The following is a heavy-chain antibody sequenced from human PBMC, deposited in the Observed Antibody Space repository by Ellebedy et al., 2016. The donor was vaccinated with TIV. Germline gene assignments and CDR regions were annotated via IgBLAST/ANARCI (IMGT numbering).Heavy chain of an antibody. J-gene: IGHJ4*02. CDR2: ISGSGGST. Sequence: GESLKISCAASGFTFSSYAMSWVRQAPGKGLEWVSAISGSGGSTYYADSVKGRFTISRDNSKNMLYLQMNSLRAEDTAVYYCAKDRGGPMGYWGQGTLVTVSS. D-gene: IGHD3-16*01. CDR3: AKDRGGPMGY. CDR1: GFTFSSYA. V-gene: IGHV3-23*01.